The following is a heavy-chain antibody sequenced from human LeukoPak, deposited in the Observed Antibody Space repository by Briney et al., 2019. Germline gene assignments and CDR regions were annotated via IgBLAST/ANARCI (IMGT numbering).Heavy chain of an antibody. CDR2: ISSDSAYI. CDR3: ARDGTGWSRDY. CDR1: GFTVSNNY. Sequence: PGGSLRLSCAPSGFTVSNNYMSWVRQAPGKGLEWVSVISSDSAYIYYADSVKGRFTVSRDNAKNSLSLHMSSLRAEDTGVYYCARDGTGWSRDYWGQGTLVTVSS. D-gene: IGHD2-2*01. V-gene: IGHV3-21*01. J-gene: IGHJ4*02.